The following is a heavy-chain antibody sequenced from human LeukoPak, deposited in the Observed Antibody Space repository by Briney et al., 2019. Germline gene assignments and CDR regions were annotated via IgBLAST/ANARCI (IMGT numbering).Heavy chain of an antibody. D-gene: IGHD1-26*01. CDR1: GDRFNSYW. V-gene: IGHV5-51*03. Sequence: KPREPLNLSCKGSGDRFNSYWIGWERQIPGKDLEWMGKIYPGDSDARYSPSFQGQVTISADTSLRTAYLQWSSLKASDTAMYYCARRSGGFDYWGQGTLVTVSS. J-gene: IGHJ4*02. CDR3: ARRSGGFDY. CDR2: IYPGDSDA.